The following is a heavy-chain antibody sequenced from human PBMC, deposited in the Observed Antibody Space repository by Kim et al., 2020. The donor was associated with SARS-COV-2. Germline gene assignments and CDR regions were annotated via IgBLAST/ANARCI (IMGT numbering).Heavy chain of an antibody. CDR3: TRVTSGWYPYYYYGMDV. D-gene: IGHD6-19*01. J-gene: IGHJ6*02. Sequence: VKGRFTISRDDSKSIANLQMNSLKTEDTAVYYCTRVTSGWYPYYYYGMDVWGQGTTVTVSS. V-gene: IGHV3-49*02.